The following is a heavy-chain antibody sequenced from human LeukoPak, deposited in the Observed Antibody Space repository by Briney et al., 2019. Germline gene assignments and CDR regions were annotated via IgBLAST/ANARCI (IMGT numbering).Heavy chain of an antibody. V-gene: IGHV3-30*18. J-gene: IGHJ4*02. CDR3: AKDLATKYSLDY. CDR1: GFTFSSYG. Sequence: PGRSLRLSCAASGFTFSSYGIRWVRQAPGKGLEWVALISYDGSDKFFADSVRGRFTISRDNSKNTLYLQMNSLRVEDTAVYYCAKDLATKYSLDYWGQGILVTVSS. CDR2: ISYDGSDK. D-gene: IGHD5-12*01.